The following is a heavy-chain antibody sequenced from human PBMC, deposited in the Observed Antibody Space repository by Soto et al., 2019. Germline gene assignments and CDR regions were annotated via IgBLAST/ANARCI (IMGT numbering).Heavy chain of an antibody. Sequence: ASETLSLTCTVSGGSISGSYWSWIRQTPGKVLEWVGYIHYSGSTNYNPSLKSRVTISVDTSKNQFSLKLSSVTAADTAVYYCARDSGLEMATISYFDYWGQGTLVTVSS. D-gene: IGHD5-12*01. CDR1: GGSISGSY. CDR3: ARDSGLEMATISYFDY. V-gene: IGHV4-59*01. J-gene: IGHJ4*02. CDR2: IHYSGST.